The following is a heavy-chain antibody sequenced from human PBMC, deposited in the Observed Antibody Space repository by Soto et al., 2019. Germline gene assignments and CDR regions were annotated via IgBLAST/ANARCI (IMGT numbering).Heavy chain of an antibody. D-gene: IGHD6-19*01. CDR1: GASISSYY. Sequence: SETLSLTCTVSGASISSYYWGWIRQPPGERLEWIGYLSNTGGTNYNPSLKSRVTISRDTSKNQFSLRLTSVTAADTAMYYCARIGGWYQTGFDYWGRGTLVTVSS. CDR2: LSNTGGT. V-gene: IGHV4-59*01. CDR3: ARIGGWYQTGFDY. J-gene: IGHJ4*02.